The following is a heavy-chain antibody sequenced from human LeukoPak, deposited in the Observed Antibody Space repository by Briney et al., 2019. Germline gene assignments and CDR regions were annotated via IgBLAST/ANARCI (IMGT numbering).Heavy chain of an antibody. D-gene: IGHD3-9*01. V-gene: IGHV4-59*01. Sequence: PSETLSLTCAVYGWSFSGYYWSWIRQPPGKGLEWIGYIYYSGSTDSNPSLKSRVTISVDTSKNQLSLKLRSVTAADTAVYYCARRPRNDILTGTPFDYWGQGILVTVSS. J-gene: IGHJ4*02. CDR1: GWSFSGYY. CDR3: ARRPRNDILTGTPFDY. CDR2: IYYSGST.